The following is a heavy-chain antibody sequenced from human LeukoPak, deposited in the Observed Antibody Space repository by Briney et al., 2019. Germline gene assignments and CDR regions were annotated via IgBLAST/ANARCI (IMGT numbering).Heavy chain of an antibody. D-gene: IGHD3-10*01. Sequence: SETLSLTCAVYGGSFSGYYWSWIRQPPGKGLEWIGEINHSGSTNYNPSLKSRVTISVDTSKNQFSLKLSSVTAADTAVYYCARVGSRGVRWFDPWGQGTLVTVSS. J-gene: IGHJ5*02. V-gene: IGHV4-34*01. CDR3: ARVGSRGVRWFDP. CDR1: GGSFSGYY. CDR2: INHSGST.